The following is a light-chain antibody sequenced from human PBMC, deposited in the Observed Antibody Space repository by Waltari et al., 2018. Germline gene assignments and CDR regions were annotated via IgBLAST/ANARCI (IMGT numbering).Light chain of an antibody. Sequence: SYYLTQPSSLSVSPGHTARLTRSGHDLGKTFIRWFQQKPGQAPVLLIVRDSERPSGIPERFSGSSSGTTVTLTISGAQVEDEADYYCCTVDDNSLRLFGGGTKLTVL. CDR2: RDS. CDR1: DLGKTF. V-gene: IGLV3-27*01. CDR3: CTVDDNSLRL. J-gene: IGLJ2*01.